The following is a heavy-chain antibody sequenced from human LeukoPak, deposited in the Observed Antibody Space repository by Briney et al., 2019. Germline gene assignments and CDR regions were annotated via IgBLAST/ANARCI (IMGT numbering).Heavy chain of an antibody. CDR1: GFIFSNYG. Sequence: GGSLRLSCAASGFIFSNYGVHWVRQAPGKGLEWVANMNPDGGQKYYVDSVKGRFTISRDNAKNSLYLQMNSLTAEDTAVYYCARDDGFSCYSYWGQGTLVTVSS. J-gene: IGHJ4*02. V-gene: IGHV3-7*01. D-gene: IGHD3/OR15-3a*01. CDR2: MNPDGGQK. CDR3: ARDDGFSCYSY.